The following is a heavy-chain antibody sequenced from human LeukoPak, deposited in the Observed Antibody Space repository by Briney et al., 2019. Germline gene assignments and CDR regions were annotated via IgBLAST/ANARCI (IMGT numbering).Heavy chain of an antibody. D-gene: IGHD2-2*01. CDR3: AKDLVVDIVVVPAAEG. CDR2: ISGSGGST. J-gene: IGHJ4*02. Sequence: GGSLRLSCAASGFTFSSYAMSWVRQAPGKGLEWVSAISGSGGSTYYADSVKGRFTISRDNSKNTLYLQMNSLRAEDTAVHYCAKDLVVDIVVVPAAEGWGQGTLVTVSS. CDR1: GFTFSSYA. V-gene: IGHV3-23*01.